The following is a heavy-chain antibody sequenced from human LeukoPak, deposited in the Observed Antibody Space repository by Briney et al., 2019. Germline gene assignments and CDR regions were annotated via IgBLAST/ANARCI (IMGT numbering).Heavy chain of an antibody. CDR2: IYPGDSDT. Sequence: HGESLKTSFKASGYHFNNYYIAWVRQMPGKGVEWMGVIYPGDSDTRYSPSFQGQVTISADKSISTAYFQWSSLEASDTAMYYCARLSGMYNTEQYFQHWGQGTLVTVSS. D-gene: IGHD1-14*01. CDR1: GYHFNNYY. J-gene: IGHJ1*01. CDR3: ARLSGMYNTEQYFQH. V-gene: IGHV5-51*01.